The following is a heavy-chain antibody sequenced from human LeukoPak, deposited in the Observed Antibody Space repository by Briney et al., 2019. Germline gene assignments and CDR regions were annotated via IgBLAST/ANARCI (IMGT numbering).Heavy chain of an antibody. V-gene: IGHV3-13*01. CDR2: INVAGDT. D-gene: IGHD1-7*01. CDR1: GFTLSKHD. Sequence: GGSLRLSCAASGFTLSKHDVHWVRQVPGKGLEWISAINVAGDTYYSDSVKGRFTVSRDNARNSVHLQMTSLRAGDTAVYHCTRVPDVWGTWYFDLWGRGTQVTVSS. J-gene: IGHJ2*01. CDR3: TRVPDVWGTWYFDL.